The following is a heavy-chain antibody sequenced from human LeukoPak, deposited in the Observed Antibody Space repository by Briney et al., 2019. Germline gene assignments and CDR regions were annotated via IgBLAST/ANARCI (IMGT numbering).Heavy chain of an antibody. D-gene: IGHD3-10*01. Sequence: TSETLSLTCTVSGGSISSGGYYWRWIRQHPGKGLEWIVYIYYSGSTYYNPSLKSRVTISVDTSKNQFSLKLSSVTAADTAVYYCARDAQLSGSGSYGPFDYWGQGTLVTVSS. CDR2: IYYSGST. CDR1: GGSISSGGYY. J-gene: IGHJ4*02. CDR3: ARDAQLSGSGSYGPFDY. V-gene: IGHV4-31*03.